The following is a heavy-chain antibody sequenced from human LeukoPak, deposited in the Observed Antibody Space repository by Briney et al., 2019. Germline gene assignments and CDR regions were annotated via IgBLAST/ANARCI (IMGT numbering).Heavy chain of an antibody. CDR3: ARSGYYYGSGSYWSDP. V-gene: IGHV4-38-2*02. J-gene: IGHJ5*02. CDR2: IYHSGST. Sequence: PSETLSLTCTVSGYSISSGYYWGWIRQPPGKGLEWIGSIYHSGSTYYNPSLKSRVTISVDTSKNQFSLKLSSVTAADTAVYYCARSGYYYGSGSYWSDPWGQGTLVTVSS. D-gene: IGHD3-10*01. CDR1: GYSISSGYY.